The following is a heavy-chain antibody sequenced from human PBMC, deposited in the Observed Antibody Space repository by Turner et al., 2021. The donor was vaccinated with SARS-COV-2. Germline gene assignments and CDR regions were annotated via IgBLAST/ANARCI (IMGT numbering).Heavy chain of an antibody. CDR1: GYTFTSYD. V-gene: IGHV1-2*02. J-gene: IGHJ4*02. Sequence: QVQLVQSGAEVKKPGASVKVSCKASGYTFTSYDINWVRQATGQGLEWMGWMNPNSGGTNYAQKFQGRVTMTRDTSISTAYMDLSRLRSDDTAVYYCARVSSLSYYFDYWGQGTLVTVSS. CDR2: MNPNSGGT. CDR3: ARVSSLSYYFDY. D-gene: IGHD6-6*01.